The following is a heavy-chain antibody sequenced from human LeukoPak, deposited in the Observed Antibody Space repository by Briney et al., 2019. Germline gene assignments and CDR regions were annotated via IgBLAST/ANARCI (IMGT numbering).Heavy chain of an antibody. CDR2: IKQDGIEK. J-gene: IGHJ6*04. Sequence: PGGSLRLSCAASGFTFSSYWMTWVRQAPGKGLEWVANIKQDGIEKYYVDSVKGRFTISRDNAENSMYLQMNSLRAEGTAVYFCARALVVTPPYYFSYGMDVWGKGATVTVSS. V-gene: IGHV3-7*03. CDR3: ARALVVTPPYYFSYGMDV. CDR1: GFTFSSYW. D-gene: IGHD2-15*01.